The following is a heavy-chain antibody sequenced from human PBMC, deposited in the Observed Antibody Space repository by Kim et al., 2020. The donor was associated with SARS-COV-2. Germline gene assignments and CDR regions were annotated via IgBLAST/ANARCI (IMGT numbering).Heavy chain of an antibody. D-gene: IGHD6-19*01. J-gene: IGHJ2*01. V-gene: IGHV3-30*15. Sequence: YADYVKGRFTISRDNAKNTLYLRLSRIRTEDAAVYYCERPAVVSADWYFDLWGRGTRVSVSS. CDR3: ERPAVVSADWYFDL.